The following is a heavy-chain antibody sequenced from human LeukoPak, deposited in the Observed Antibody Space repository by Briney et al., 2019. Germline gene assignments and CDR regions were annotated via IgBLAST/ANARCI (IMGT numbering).Heavy chain of an antibody. V-gene: IGHV3-48*02. J-gene: IGHJ4*02. Sequence: PGGSLRLSCAASGFTFSTYSMNWVRQAPGKGLEWVSFISPGSSTIYYADSVKGRFTISRDNAKNSLYLQMNSLRDEDTAVYYCARVAEIQLWLRSAFDYWGEGTLVSVSS. D-gene: IGHD5-18*01. CDR1: GFTFSTYS. CDR3: ARVAEIQLWLRSAFDY. CDR2: ISPGSSTI.